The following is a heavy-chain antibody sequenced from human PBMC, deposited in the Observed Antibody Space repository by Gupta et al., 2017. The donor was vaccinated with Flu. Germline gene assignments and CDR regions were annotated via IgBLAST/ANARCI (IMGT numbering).Heavy chain of an antibody. CDR2: IIPILGIA. CDR3: ARRGSGTDVTLDY. V-gene: IGHV1-69*02. CDR1: GGTFSSYT. Sequence: QVQLVQSGAEVKKPGSSVKVSCKASGGTFSSYTISWVRQAPGQGLEWMGRIIPILGIANYAQKFQGRVTITADKSTSTAYMELSSLRSEDTAVYYCARRGSGTDVTLDYWGQGTLVTVSS. D-gene: IGHD3-10*01. J-gene: IGHJ4*02.